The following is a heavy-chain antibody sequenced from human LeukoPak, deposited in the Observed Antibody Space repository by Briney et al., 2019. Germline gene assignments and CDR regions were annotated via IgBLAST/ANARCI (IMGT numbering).Heavy chain of an antibody. J-gene: IGHJ4*02. D-gene: IGHD3-22*01. Sequence: GGSLRLSCAASGFTFSNAWMSWVRQAPGKGLEWVSVIYSGGSTYYADSVKGRFTISRDNSKNTLYLQMNSLRAEDTAVYYCARDHARDSSGYYYVDYWGQGTLVTVSS. CDR3: ARDHARDSSGYYYVDY. V-gene: IGHV3-66*01. CDR1: GFTFSNAW. CDR2: IYSGGST.